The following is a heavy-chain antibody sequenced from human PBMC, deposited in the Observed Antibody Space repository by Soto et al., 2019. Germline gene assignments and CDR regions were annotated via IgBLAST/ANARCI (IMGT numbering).Heavy chain of an antibody. D-gene: IGHD3-3*01. CDR1: GGSISSYY. Sequence: SETLSLTCTVSGGSISSYYWSWIRQPPGKGLEWIGYIYYCGSTNYNPSLKSRVTISVDTSKNQFSLKLSSVTAADTAVYYCARTVTIFGVARRFDPWGQGTPVTVSS. V-gene: IGHV4-59*01. CDR2: IYYCGST. J-gene: IGHJ5*02. CDR3: ARTVTIFGVARRFDP.